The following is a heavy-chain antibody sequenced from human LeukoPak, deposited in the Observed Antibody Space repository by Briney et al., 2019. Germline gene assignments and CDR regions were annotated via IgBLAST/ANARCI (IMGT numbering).Heavy chain of an antibody. CDR1: GFTFSSYG. V-gene: IGHV3-33*06. D-gene: IGHD5-18*01. CDR3: AKGGYSYGLDY. Sequence: GRSLRLSCAASGFTFSSYGVHWVRQAPGKGLEWVAVIWYDGSNKYYADSVKGRFTISRDNSKNTLYLQMNSLRAEDTAVYYCAKGGYSYGLDYWGQGTLVTVSS. CDR2: IWYDGSNK. J-gene: IGHJ4*02.